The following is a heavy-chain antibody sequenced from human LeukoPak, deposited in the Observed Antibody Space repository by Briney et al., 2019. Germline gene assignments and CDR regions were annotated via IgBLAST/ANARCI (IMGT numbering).Heavy chain of an antibody. J-gene: IGHJ4*02. D-gene: IGHD6-13*01. CDR3: AREGYSSSWYDFDY. V-gene: IGHV4-31*03. CDR2: INHSGST. Sequence: SETLSLTCTVSGGSIGSGGYYWSWIRQHPGKGLEWIGEINHSGSTNYNPSLKSRVTISVDTSKNQFSLKLSSVTAADTAVYYCAREGYSSSWYDFDYWGQGTLVTVSS. CDR1: GGSIGSGGYY.